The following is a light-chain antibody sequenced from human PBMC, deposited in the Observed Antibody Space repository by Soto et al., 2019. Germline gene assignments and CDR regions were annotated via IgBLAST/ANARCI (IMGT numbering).Light chain of an antibody. V-gene: IGKV3-20*01. CDR1: ESVRSSS. Sequence: EIVLTQSPGTLSLSPGDRATLSCRASESVRSSSLAWYQHKPGQAPRLVISGTSRRATGIPDRFSGSGSGTDFTPTINRLEPEDFAMYYCQQYGSMWTFGQGTKVDIK. J-gene: IGKJ1*01. CDR3: QQYGSMWT. CDR2: GTS.